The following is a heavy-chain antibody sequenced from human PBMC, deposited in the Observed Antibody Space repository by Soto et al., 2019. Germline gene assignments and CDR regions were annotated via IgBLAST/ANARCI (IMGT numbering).Heavy chain of an antibody. CDR3: ARGVQI. CDR2: IYYRGST. Sequence: QVQLQESGPGLVKPSQTLSLTCTVSGGSISSGGYHWSWIRQHPGKGLEWNGYIYYRGSTYYNPSPKRRVTLTVDTSKNQSSLKLSSVTAADTSVYYCARGVQIWCLGTLVPVSS. J-gene: IGHJ1*01. V-gene: IGHV4-31*03. CDR1: GGSISSGGYH.